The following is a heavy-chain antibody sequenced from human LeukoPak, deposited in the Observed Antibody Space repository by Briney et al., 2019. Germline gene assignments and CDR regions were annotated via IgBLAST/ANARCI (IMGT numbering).Heavy chain of an antibody. V-gene: IGHV1-8*01. CDR3: ARGLYFGSGTSIIHYYAMDV. Sequence: ASVNVSCKASGYTFTGYDINWVRQASGQGVEWMGWMNPNSGNTGYAQKFQGRVTMTRNTSISTAYMELSSLRSEDTAVYYCARGLYFGSGTSIIHYYAMDVWGQGATVTVSS. CDR1: GYTFTGYD. J-gene: IGHJ6*02. D-gene: IGHD3-10*01. CDR2: MNPNSGNT.